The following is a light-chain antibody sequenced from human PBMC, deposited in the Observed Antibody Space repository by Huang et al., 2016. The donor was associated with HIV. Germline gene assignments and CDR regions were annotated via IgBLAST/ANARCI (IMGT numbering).Light chain of an antibody. V-gene: IGKV3-15*01. CDR1: QSVSSK. J-gene: IGKJ1*01. CDR3: QQYNDWWT. Sequence: EIVMTQSPATLSVSPGESATLSCRASQSVSSKLAWYHQKPGQAPRLLIYDTSTRATGIPARFSGSGSGTELTLTINSLQSEDFAVYYCQQYNDWWTFGQGTRVEIK. CDR2: DTS.